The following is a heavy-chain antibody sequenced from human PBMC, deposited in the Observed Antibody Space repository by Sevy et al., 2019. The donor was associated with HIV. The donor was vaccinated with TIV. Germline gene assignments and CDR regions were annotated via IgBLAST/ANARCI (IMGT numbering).Heavy chain of an antibody. CDR3: ARDRGSGKNVFFEY. Sequence: GGSLRLSCAASGFTFSSYAMHWVRQAPGKGLEWVAVISYDGSNKYYADSVKGRFTISRDNSKNTLYLQMNSLRTEDTAVYCCARDRGSGKNVFFEYWGQGTLVTVSS. J-gene: IGHJ4*02. D-gene: IGHD3-10*01. CDR2: ISYDGSNK. CDR1: GFTFSSYA. V-gene: IGHV3-30-3*01.